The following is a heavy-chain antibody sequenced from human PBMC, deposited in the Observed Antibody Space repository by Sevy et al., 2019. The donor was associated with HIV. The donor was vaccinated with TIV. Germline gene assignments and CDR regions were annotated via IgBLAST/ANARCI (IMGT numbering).Heavy chain of an antibody. CDR1: GYSFTSYW. D-gene: IGHD1-1*01. CDR3: ARHLSGTNPYFDY. CDR2: IYPGDSDT. Sequence: GESLKISCKGSGYSFTSYWIGWVRQMPGKGLEWMGIIYPGDSDTRYSPSFQGQVTISADKSISTAYLQWISLKASDTAMYYCARHLSGTNPYFDYWGQGTLVTVSS. V-gene: IGHV5-51*01. J-gene: IGHJ4*02.